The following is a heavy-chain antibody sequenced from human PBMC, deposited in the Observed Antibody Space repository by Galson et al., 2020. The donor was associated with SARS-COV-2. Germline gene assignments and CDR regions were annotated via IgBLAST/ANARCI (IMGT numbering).Heavy chain of an antibody. CDR2: IYYNGNT. CDR3: ARAMITRGLFGCPNWFDP. CDR1: GGSLTSVSLTSGGYH. V-gene: IGHV4-31*03. J-gene: IGHJ5*02. D-gene: IGHD3-10*02. Sequence: ETSETLSLTCTVSGGSLTSVSLTSGGYHWSWIRQLPGKGLEYRGRIYYNGNTYYESSLKSRLYISVDKSKNQFFLKLTSVTAADTGVYYCARAMITRGLFGCPNWFDPWGRGTLVTVSS.